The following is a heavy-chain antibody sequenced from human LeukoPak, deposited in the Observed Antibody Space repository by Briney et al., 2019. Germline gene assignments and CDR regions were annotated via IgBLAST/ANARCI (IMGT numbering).Heavy chain of an antibody. CDR3: ARDRIAVAGTMDY. V-gene: IGHV4-34*01. Sequence: PSETLSLTCAVYGGSFSGYYWSWIRQPPGKGLEWIGEINHSGGTNYNPSLKSRVTISVDTSKNQFSLKLSSVTAADTAVYYRARDRIAVAGTMDYWGQGTLVTVSS. CDR2: INHSGGT. D-gene: IGHD6-19*01. CDR1: GGSFSGYY. J-gene: IGHJ4*02.